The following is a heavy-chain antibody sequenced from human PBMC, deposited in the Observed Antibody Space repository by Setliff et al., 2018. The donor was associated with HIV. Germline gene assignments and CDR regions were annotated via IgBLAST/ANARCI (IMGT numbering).Heavy chain of an antibody. CDR1: GGSFSDYY. D-gene: IGHD6-13*01. CDR2: INYSGST. J-gene: IGHJ6*03. Sequence: PSETLSLTCVVYGGSFSDYYWTWIRQPPGKGLGWIGKINYSGSTDYNSSLRSRVTISVDTSKNQISLKLTSVTAADTAVYYCAGGEVRSRYVSSRDPFYHYYYYMDVWGKGTTVTVSS. V-gene: IGHV4-34*01. CDR3: AGGEVRSRYVSSRDPFYHYYYYMDV.